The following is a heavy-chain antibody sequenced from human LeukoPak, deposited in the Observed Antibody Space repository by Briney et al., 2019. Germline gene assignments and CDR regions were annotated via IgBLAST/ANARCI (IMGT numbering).Heavy chain of an antibody. Sequence: GGSLRLCCVASGFTFKSHNMNWVRQSPGKGLEWVSFTSGDSKVIYYADSVKGRFTISRDNAKSSLYLQMNSLRADDTAVYYCGRDGGVAYGLDVWGQGTTVTVSS. J-gene: IGHJ6*02. V-gene: IGHV3-48*01. CDR1: GFTFKSHN. D-gene: IGHD3-3*01. CDR3: GRDGGVAYGLDV. CDR2: TSGDSKVI.